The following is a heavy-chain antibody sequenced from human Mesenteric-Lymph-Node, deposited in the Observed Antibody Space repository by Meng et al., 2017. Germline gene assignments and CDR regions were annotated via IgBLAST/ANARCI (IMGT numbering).Heavy chain of an antibody. J-gene: IGHJ4*02. CDR1: GASDLSNSAA. CDR3: ATWRFGY. Sequence: QARRRESCPGRVNHPRTLSLTRAISGASDLSNSAAWTGIRQSPSRGLEWLGRTYYRSKWHNDYAEPVKGRITITPATSKNQFSLHLNSVTPEDTAVYYCATWRFGYWGQGTLVTVSS. V-gene: IGHV6-1*01. CDR2: TYYRSKWHN.